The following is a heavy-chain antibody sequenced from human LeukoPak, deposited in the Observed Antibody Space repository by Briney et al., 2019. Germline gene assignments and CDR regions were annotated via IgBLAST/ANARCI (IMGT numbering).Heavy chain of an antibody. CDR2: TNAANGNT. V-gene: IGHV1-3*01. CDR1: GFNFITYT. D-gene: IGHD6-19*01. Sequence: ASVKVSCKTSGFNFITYTMHWVRQAPGQRLEWMGWTNAANGNTQYSQKFQGRVTITRDTSASTAYMELSSLRSEDTAVYYCARGAPIRVAVAATFDPWGQGTLVTVSS. J-gene: IGHJ5*02. CDR3: ARGAPIRVAVAATFDP.